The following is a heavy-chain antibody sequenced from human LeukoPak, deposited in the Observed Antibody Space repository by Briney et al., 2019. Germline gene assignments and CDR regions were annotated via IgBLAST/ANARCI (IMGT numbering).Heavy chain of an antibody. CDR3: AKDVRAYSYGFVFDY. CDR1: GFAFSIDA. Sequence: PGGSLRLSCAPSGFAFSIDAIRGVRHGPREGLEWGSAISSSVGRTYYADSAKVRLPISRENSKNTLYRQWNSLRPGATPVYNFAKDVRAYSYGFVFDYWGQGNLVTVSS. J-gene: IGHJ4*02. D-gene: IGHD5-18*01. V-gene: IGHV3-23*01. CDR2: ISSSVGRT.